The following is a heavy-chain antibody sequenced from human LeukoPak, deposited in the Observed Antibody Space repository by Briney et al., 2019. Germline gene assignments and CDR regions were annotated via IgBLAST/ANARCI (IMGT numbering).Heavy chain of an antibody. CDR2: ISTSGGGI. CDR1: GFTFSNYA. J-gene: IGHJ4*02. D-gene: IGHD3-22*01. Sequence: GGSLRLSCAASGFTFSNYAMSWVRQAPGEGVEWVSGISTSGGGIYFAESVKGRFTISRDNSMNTLYLQMYSLRADDTAIYYCAKDGFDYYDSSGYHYFDYWGQGTLVTVSS. CDR3: AKDGFDYYDSSGYHYFDY. V-gene: IGHV3-23*01.